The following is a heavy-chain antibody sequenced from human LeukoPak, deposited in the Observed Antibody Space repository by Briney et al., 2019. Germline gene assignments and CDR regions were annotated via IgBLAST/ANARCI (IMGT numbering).Heavy chain of an antibody. D-gene: IGHD6-6*01. CDR3: ARDPMYSSYWHDY. J-gene: IGHJ4*02. CDR1: GLTIRNYA. V-gene: IGHV3-23*01. Sequence: GGSLRLSCAASGLTIRNYAMSWVRQAPGKGLEWVSGISGSGDSTYYADSVKGRFTISRDDSKNTLYLQMNSLRAEDTAVYYCARDPMYSSYWHDYWGQGTLVTVSS. CDR2: ISGSGDST.